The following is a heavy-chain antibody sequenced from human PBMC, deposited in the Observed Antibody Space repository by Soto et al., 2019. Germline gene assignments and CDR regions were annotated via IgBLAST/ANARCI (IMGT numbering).Heavy chain of an antibody. J-gene: IGHJ4*02. Sequence: QVQLQESGPGLVKPSQTLSLTCSVSGASINTGGFYWSWVRQFPGKGLDWIGYGSHTGSRYLNPSLRSRITISLDPPNNQSSLRLTSVTAADTAVYYCARVKVTTESFDSWGQGSLVTVSS. CDR3: ARVKVTTESFDS. CDR2: GSHTGSR. D-gene: IGHD4-17*01. CDR1: GASINTGGFY. V-gene: IGHV4-31*03.